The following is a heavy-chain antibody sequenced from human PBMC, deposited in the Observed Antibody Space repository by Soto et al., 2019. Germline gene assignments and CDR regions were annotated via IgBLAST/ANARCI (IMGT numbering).Heavy chain of an antibody. V-gene: IGHV4-34*01. CDR3: AGDSYGMDV. Sequence: PSETLSLTCAVYGGSFSGYYWTWIRQPPGTGLEWIGEINHSGNTNYNPSLKSRVTISVDTSKNQFSLKVTSVTAADTAVYYCAGDSYGMDVWGQGTSVTVS. CDR1: GGSFSGYY. J-gene: IGHJ6*02. CDR2: INHSGNT.